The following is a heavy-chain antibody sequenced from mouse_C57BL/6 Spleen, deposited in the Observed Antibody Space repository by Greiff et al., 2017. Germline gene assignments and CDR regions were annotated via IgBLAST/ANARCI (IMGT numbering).Heavy chain of an antibody. Sequence: EVQLQQSGPELVKPGASVKIPCKASGYTFTDYNMDWVKQSHGKSLEWIGDINPNNGGTIYNQKFKGKATLTVDKSSSTAYMELRSLTSEDTAVYYCATRGGYGNYVGYWYFDVWGTGTTVTVAS. CDR2: INPNNGGT. D-gene: IGHD2-1*01. CDR3: ATRGGYGNYVGYWYFDV. V-gene: IGHV1-18*01. CDR1: GYTFTDYN. J-gene: IGHJ1*03.